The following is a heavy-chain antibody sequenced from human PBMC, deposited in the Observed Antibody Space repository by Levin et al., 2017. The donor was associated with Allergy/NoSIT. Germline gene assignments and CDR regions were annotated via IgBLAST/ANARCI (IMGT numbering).Heavy chain of an antibody. J-gene: IGHJ6*02. Sequence: GESLKISCAASGFIFRTYSMHWLRQAPGKGLEWVSYISPSGSTTYYLDSVKGRFSVSRDNARNSLFLQMNSLRAEDTAIYYCAREPASEYFGMDVWGPGTAVTVSS. CDR2: ISPSGSTT. V-gene: IGHV3-48*01. CDR1: GFIFRTYS. CDR3: AREPASEYFGMDV.